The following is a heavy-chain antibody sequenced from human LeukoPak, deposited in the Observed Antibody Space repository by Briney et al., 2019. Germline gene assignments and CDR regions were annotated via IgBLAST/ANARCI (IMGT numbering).Heavy chain of an antibody. CDR2: IKSKTDGGTT. CDR1: GFTFSNAW. V-gene: IGHV3-15*01. CDR3: TTLYYDFWSGYYLLVEDYYYYYMDV. Sequence: PGGSLRLSCAASGFTFSNAWMSWVRQAPGKGLEWVGRIKSKTDGGTTDYAAPVKGRFTISRDDSKNTLYLQMNSLKTEDTAVYYCTTLYYDFWSGYYLLVEDYYYYYMDVWGKGTTVTVSS. D-gene: IGHD3-3*01. J-gene: IGHJ6*03.